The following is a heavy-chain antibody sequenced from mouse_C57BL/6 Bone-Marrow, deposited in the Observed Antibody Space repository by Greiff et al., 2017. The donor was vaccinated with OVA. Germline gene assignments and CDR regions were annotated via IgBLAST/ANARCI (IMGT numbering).Heavy chain of an antibody. Sequence: QVQLQQPGAELVKPGASVKMSCKASGYTFTSYWITWVKQRPGQGLEWIGDIYPGSGSTNYNEKFKSKATLTVDTSSSTAYMQLSSLTSEDSAVYYCARGHNYYGSSPLFAYWGQGTLVTVSA. D-gene: IGHD1-1*01. CDR3: ARGHNYYGSSPLFAY. CDR1: GYTFTSYW. J-gene: IGHJ3*01. V-gene: IGHV1-55*01. CDR2: IYPGSGST.